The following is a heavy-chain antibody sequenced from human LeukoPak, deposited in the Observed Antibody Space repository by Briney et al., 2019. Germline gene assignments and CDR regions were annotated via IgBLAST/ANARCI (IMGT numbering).Heavy chain of an antibody. CDR2: ISSSSSTI. J-gene: IGHJ4*02. V-gene: IGHV3-48*02. CDR1: GFTFSSYA. CDR3: ARDLRYSPGVFLDY. D-gene: IGHD5-18*01. Sequence: PRGSLRLSCAASGFTFSSYAMSWVRQAPGKGLEWFSAISSSSSTIYYADSVKGRFTISRDNAKNSLYLQVNSLRDEDTAVYYCARDLRYSPGVFLDYWGQGTLVTVSS.